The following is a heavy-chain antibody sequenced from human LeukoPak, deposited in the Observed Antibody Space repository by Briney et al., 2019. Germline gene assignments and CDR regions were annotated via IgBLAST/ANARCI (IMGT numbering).Heavy chain of an antibody. V-gene: IGHV3-48*03. CDR2: ISSSDSLK. CDR1: GFTFSSYG. D-gene: IGHD3-10*01. Sequence: PGGSLRLSCAASGFTFSSYGMNLVRQAPGEGLEWVSYISSSDSLKYYADSVKGRFTISRDNAKNSLYLQMNSLRAEDTAVYYCAREDYYGSGSYMRYFYYYDMDVWGKGTTVTVSS. J-gene: IGHJ6*04. CDR3: AREDYYGSGSYMRYFYYYDMDV.